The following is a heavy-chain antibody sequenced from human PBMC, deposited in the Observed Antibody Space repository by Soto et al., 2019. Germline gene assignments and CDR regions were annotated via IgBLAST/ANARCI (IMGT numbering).Heavy chain of an antibody. CDR3: ARCYDFWSGYYTIPNYFDY. CDR1: GFTFSSYW. Sequence: GSLRLSCAASGFTFSSYWMSWVRQAPGKGLEWVANIKQDGSEKYYVDSVKGRFTISRDNAKNSLYLQMNSLRAEDTAVYYCARCYDFWSGYYTIPNYFDYWGQGTLVTVSS. J-gene: IGHJ4*02. CDR2: IKQDGSEK. D-gene: IGHD3-3*01. V-gene: IGHV3-7*01.